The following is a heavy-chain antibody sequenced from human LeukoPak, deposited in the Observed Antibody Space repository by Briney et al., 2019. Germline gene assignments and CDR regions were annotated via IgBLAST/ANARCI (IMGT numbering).Heavy chain of an antibody. V-gene: IGHV1-8*03. CDR1: GGTFSSYA. CDR2: MNPNSGNT. CDR3: ARVTTQKGGSSPNY. Sequence: GASVKVSCKASGGTFSSYAISWVRQAPGQGLEWMGWMNPNSGNTGYAQKFQGRVTITRNTSISTAYMELSSLRSEDTAVYYCARVTTQKGGSSPNYWGQGTLVTVSS. D-gene: IGHD6-6*01. J-gene: IGHJ4*02.